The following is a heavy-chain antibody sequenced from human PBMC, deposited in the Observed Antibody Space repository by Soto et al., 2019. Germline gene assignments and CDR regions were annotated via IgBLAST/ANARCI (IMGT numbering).Heavy chain of an antibody. J-gene: IGHJ6*03. CDR1: GFTFSSYA. V-gene: IGHV3-74*01. D-gene: IGHD3-3*01. CDR3: ARQDYDFTSYYYMDV. Sequence: GGSLRLSCAASGFTFSSYAMNWVRQAPGKGLEWVSGINGGGRSTSYADSVKGRFTISRDNAKNTLYLQMYSLRAEDTAVYYCARQDYDFTSYYYMDVWGKGTTVTVSS. CDR2: INGGGRST.